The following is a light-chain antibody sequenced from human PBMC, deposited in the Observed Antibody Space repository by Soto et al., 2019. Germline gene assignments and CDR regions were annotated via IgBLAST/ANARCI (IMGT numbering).Light chain of an antibody. CDR3: QQYKYYWT. CDR1: QTVNKY. CDR2: EAS. Sequence: DIAMTQSPSTLSVSVGDSVTITCRASQTVNKYLAWYHQKPGKTPKLLIHEASTLHTGVPSRFAGSGFGTDFTLTISGLQSDDFGIYFCQQYKYYWTFSHGTWVEVK. V-gene: IGKV1-5*03. J-gene: IGKJ1*01.